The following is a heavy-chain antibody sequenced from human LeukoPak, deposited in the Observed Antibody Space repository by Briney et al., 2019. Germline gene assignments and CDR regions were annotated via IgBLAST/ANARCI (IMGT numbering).Heavy chain of an antibody. V-gene: IGHV3-23*01. CDR1: GFTFTTYV. Sequence: GGSLTLSCAASGFTFTTYVMMWVRQAPGKGLEWVSTISSDGDRTYYADSVKGRFTISRDNSKSTLYLQINSLGAEDTAVYYCANSYSRRSDCWGQGTLVTVCS. CDR3: ANSYSRRSDC. D-gene: IGHD6-13*01. J-gene: IGHJ4*02. CDR2: ISSDGDRT.